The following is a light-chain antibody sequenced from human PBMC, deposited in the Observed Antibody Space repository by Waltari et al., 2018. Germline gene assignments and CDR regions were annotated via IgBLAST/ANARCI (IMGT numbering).Light chain of an antibody. V-gene: IGKV1-6*02. Sequence: AIQMTQSPSSLSASVGDRVTITCRASQGIRSDLGWYQQKPGKAPKLLIYAASTLKSGVPSRFSGSGSGTDFTLTISSLQPEDFATYYCLQDDNYPRTFGQGTKVEIK. CDR3: LQDDNYPRT. CDR2: AAS. CDR1: QGIRSD. J-gene: IGKJ1*01.